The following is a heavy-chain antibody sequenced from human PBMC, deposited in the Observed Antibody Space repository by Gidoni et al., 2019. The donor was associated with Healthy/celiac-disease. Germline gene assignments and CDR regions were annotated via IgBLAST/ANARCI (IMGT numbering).Heavy chain of an antibody. V-gene: IGHV3-23*01. CDR3: AKDEGEAYCGGDCYPYYYYMDV. D-gene: IGHD2-21*02. J-gene: IGHJ6*03. CDR2: ISGSGGST. CDR1: GFTFSSYA. Sequence: EVQLLESGGGLVQPGGSLRLPCAASGFTFSSYAMSRVRQAPGKGLEGVSAISGSGGSTYYADSVKGRFTISRDNSKNTLYLQMNSLRAEDTAVYYCAKDEGEAYCGGDCYPYYYYMDVWGKGTTVTVSS.